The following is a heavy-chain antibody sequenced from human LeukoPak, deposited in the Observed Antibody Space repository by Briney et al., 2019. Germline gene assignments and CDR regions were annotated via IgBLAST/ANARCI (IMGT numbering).Heavy chain of an antibody. CDR1: GFTFSSYE. D-gene: IGHD4-17*01. CDR3: ARDREATVTSYYFDY. J-gene: IGHJ4*02. CDR2: ISSSGSTI. Sequence: GGSLRLSCAASGFTFSSYEMNWVRQAPGKGLEWVSYISSSGSTIYYADSVKGRFTISRDNAKNSLYLQMNSLRAEDTAVYYCARDREATVTSYYFDYWGQGTLVTVSS. V-gene: IGHV3-48*03.